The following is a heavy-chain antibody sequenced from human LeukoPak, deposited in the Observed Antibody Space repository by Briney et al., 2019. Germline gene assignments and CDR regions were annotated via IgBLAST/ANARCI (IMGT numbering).Heavy chain of an antibody. V-gene: IGHV1-2*02. J-gene: IGHJ4*02. CDR3: ARGTMNLDS. D-gene: IGHD3-22*01. CDR1: GYTFTGYY. CDR2: INPYSGDT. Sequence: ASVKVSCTASGYTFTGYYMHWVRQAPGQGLEWMGWINPYSGDTAYAQKFQGRVTMTRDTSINTAYMELNRLKFDDTAVYYCARGTMNLDSWGQGTLVTVSS.